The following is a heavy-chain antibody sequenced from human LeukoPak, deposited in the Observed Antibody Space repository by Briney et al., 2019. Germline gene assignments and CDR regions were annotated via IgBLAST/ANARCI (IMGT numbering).Heavy chain of an antibody. D-gene: IGHD3-10*01. CDR2: ISFDGSNK. CDR1: GFTFSTYG. CDR3: ARDSTYYYDSGSSGPHYFDN. V-gene: IGHV3-30*03. J-gene: IGHJ4*02. Sequence: GGSLRLSCAASGFTFSTYGMHWVRQAPGKGLEWVAVISFDGSNKYYADSVKGRFTISRDNSKNTLYLQVNGLRAEDTAVYYCARDSTYYYDSGSSGPHYFDNWGQGTLVTVSS.